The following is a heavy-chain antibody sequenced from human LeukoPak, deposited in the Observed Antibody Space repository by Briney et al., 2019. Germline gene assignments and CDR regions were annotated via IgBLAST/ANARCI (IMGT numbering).Heavy chain of an antibody. Sequence: ASVTVSCKASGYTFTYRYLHWVRQAPGQALEWMGWLTPFNGNTNYAQKFQDRVTITRDKSMNTAYMELSSLISEDTAMYYCAIDYGGSQSFDYWGQGTLVTVSS. J-gene: IGHJ4*02. V-gene: IGHV1-45*02. CDR2: LTPFNGNT. CDR1: GYTFTYRY. CDR3: AIDYGGSQSFDY. D-gene: IGHD4-23*01.